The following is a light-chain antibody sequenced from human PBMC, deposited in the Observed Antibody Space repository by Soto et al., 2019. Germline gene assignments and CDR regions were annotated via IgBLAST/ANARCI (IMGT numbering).Light chain of an antibody. CDR2: GAS. J-gene: IGKJ4*01. V-gene: IGKV3-15*01. Sequence: EIVMTQSPVTLSVSPGERATLSCRASQTVRSNLAWFQQKPGQPPRLLIYGASTRATGIPARFSGSGSGTEFTLTINSLQSEDFAVYYCQQYNNWPLTFGGGTKVEIK. CDR1: QTVRSN. CDR3: QQYNNWPLT.